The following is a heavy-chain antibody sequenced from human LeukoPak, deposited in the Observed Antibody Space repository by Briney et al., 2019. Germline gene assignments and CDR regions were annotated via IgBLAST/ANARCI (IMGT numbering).Heavy chain of an antibody. D-gene: IGHD3-22*01. V-gene: IGHV3-48*04. J-gene: IGHJ4*02. CDR3: ATDHGCYYYRLGDY. CDR2: ISSSSDTR. CDR1: RFTFSSYV. Sequence: GGSLRLSCAASRFTFSSYVMNWVCHGPRKGLGRGSQISSSSDTRYYVDSVKGRFPISSDNDKNSLYLQLYSLRAEDTAVYYCATDHGCYYYRLGDYWGQGTLVTVSS.